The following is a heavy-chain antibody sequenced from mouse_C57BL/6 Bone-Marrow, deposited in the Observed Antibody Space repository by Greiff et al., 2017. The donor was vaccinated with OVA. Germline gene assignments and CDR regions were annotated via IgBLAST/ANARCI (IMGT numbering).Heavy chain of an antibody. V-gene: IGHV1-69*01. CDR1: GYTFTSSW. J-gene: IGHJ3*01. CDR2: IDPSDSYT. Sequence: QVQLQQPGAELVMPGASVKLSCKASGYTFTSSWMHWVKQRPGPGLEWIGEIDPSDSYTNYNQKFKGKSTLTVDKSSSTAYMQLSSLTSEATAVYYCARTNYYGSSPFAYWGQGTLVTVSA. D-gene: IGHD1-1*01. CDR3: ARTNYYGSSPFAY.